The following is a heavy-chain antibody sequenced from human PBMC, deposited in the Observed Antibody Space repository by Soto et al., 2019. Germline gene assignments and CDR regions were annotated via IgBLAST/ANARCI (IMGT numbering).Heavy chain of an antibody. V-gene: IGHV4-30-4*01. J-gene: IGHJ5*02. CDR3: AREAGYYYGPGSYYNWFDP. CDR1: GGSSSSGDYY. CDR2: IYYSGST. D-gene: IGHD3-10*01. Sequence: SATLSLTCPFSGGSSSSGDYYWRWIRQPPGNCLEWIGYIYYSGSTYYNPSLKSRVTMSVDTSKNQFSLKLSSVTAADTAVYYCAREAGYYYGPGSYYNWFDPWGQGTLVTVSS.